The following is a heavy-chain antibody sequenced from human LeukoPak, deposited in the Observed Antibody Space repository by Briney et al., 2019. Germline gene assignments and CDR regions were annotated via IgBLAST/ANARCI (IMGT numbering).Heavy chain of an antibody. J-gene: IGHJ4*02. CDR1: GYTFTSYA. CDR2: ISAYNGNT. V-gene: IGHV1-18*01. Sequence: GASVKVSCKASGYTFTSYAMNWVRQAPGQGLEWMGWISAYNGNTNYAQKLQGRVTMTMTTDTSTSTAYMELRSLRSDDTAVYYCARQGLLWFGELFVEYYFDYWGQGTL. CDR3: ARQGLLWFGELFVEYYFDY. D-gene: IGHD3-10*01.